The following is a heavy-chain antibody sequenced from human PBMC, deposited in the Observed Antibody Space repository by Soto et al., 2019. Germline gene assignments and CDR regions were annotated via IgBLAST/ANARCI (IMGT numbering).Heavy chain of an antibody. CDR1: GGSFSGYY. V-gene: IGHV4-34*01. J-gene: IGHJ4*02. CDR3: ARVGGIAAAGTLDY. CDR2: INHSGST. D-gene: IGHD6-13*01. Sequence: QVQLQQWGAGLLKPSETLSLTCAVYGGSFSGYYWSWIRQPPGKGLEWIGEINHSGSTNYNPSLKSRVTKAVHTSKNQYSLKLSSVTAADTAVYYCARVGGIAAAGTLDYWGQGTLVTVSS.